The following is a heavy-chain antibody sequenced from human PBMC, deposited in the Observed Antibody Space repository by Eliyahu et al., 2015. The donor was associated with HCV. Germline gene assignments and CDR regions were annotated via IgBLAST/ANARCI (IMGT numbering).Heavy chain of an antibody. CDR3: AKSLEVFYGDYDYFDY. D-gene: IGHD4-17*01. CDR1: GFTFSSYA. V-gene: IGHV3-23*01. CDR2: ISGSGGST. J-gene: IGHJ4*02. Sequence: EVQLLESGGGLVQPGGSLRLSXAASGFTFSSYAMSWVRQAPGKGLGWVSAISGSGGSTYYADSVKGRFTISRDNSKNTLYLQMNSLRAEDTAVYYCAKSLEVFYGDYDYFDYWGQGTLVTVSS.